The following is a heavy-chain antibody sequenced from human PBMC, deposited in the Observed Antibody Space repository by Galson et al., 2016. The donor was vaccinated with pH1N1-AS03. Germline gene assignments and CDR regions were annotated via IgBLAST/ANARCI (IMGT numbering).Heavy chain of an antibody. CDR1: GYTFTNFG. Sequence: SVKVSCKASGYTFTNFGVIWVRQAPGQGLEWMGWINPKTGGTKSAQKFQGWVSMTSDTSIRTVYMDLRMLTSVDTAVYYCARARGGVYNCDAFDIWGQGTVVSVSS. V-gene: IGHV1-2*04. CDR2: INPKTGGT. CDR3: ARARGGVYNCDAFDI. D-gene: IGHD1-1*01. J-gene: IGHJ3*02.